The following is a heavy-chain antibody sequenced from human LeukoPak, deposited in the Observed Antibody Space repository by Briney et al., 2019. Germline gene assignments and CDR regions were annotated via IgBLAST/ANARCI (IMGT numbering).Heavy chain of an antibody. D-gene: IGHD3-22*01. CDR3: AKVINYYDSSGSDY. CDR2: INSDGSST. V-gene: IGHV3-74*01. Sequence: GGSLRLSCAASGFTFSSYWMHWVRQAPGKGLVWVSRINSDGSSTIYADSVKGRFTISRDNAKNTLYLQMNSLGAEDTAVYYCAKVINYYDSSGSDYWGQGTLVTVSS. J-gene: IGHJ4*02. CDR1: GFTFSSYW.